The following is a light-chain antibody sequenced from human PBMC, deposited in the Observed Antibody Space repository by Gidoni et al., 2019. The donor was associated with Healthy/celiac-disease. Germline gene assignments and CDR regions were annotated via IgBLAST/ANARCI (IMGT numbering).Light chain of an antibody. Sequence: DIQMTQSPSTLSASVGDRVTITCRASQSISSWLAWYQQKPGKAPKLLTYDASSLESGVPSRFSGSGSGTEFTLTISSLQPDDFATYYCQQYKSYSWTFGQGTKVEIK. V-gene: IGKV1-5*01. CDR3: QQYKSYSWT. CDR2: DAS. CDR1: QSISSW. J-gene: IGKJ1*01.